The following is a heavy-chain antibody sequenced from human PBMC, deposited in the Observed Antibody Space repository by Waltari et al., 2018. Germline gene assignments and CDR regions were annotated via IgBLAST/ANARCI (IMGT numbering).Heavy chain of an antibody. Sequence: QVQLVESGGGVVQPGRSLRLSCAASGFTFSSYSMHWVCQAPGKGLEWVAFISYDGSNKYYADSVKGRFTISRDNSKNTLYLQMNSLRPEDTAVYYCAAGTTFDYWGQGTLVTVSS. CDR3: AAGTTFDY. J-gene: IGHJ4*02. V-gene: IGHV3-30*01. D-gene: IGHD6-13*01. CDR2: ISYDGSNK. CDR1: GFTFSSYS.